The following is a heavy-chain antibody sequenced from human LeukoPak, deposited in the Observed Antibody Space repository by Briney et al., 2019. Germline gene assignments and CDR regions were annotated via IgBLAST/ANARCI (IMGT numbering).Heavy chain of an antibody. D-gene: IGHD2-8*02. CDR2: IAHHGSNK. Sequence: GGSLRLSCAASGFTFSSYAMHWVRQGPGKGLEWVAYIAHHGSNKYYADSVKGRFTISRDNSKRTLYLQMNNLRTDDTAVCYCAKDGSWSCTDWGQGALVTVSP. CDR1: GFTFSSYA. V-gene: IGHV3-30*02. CDR3: AKDGSWSCTD. J-gene: IGHJ4*02.